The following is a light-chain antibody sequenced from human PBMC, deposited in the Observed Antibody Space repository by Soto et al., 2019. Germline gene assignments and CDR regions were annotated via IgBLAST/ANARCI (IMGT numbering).Light chain of an antibody. CDR3: CSYTTTSTW. V-gene: IGLV2-11*01. CDR1: SSDVGAYDY. Sequence: QSALIQPPPVSGSPGQSVTISCTRTSSDVGAYDYVSWCRHHPGTVPKPMIYNVTAQPSGVPDRFSGSKSANTASMAISGLQAEDEARYSCCSYTTTSTWVAGGTKLTVL. J-gene: IGLJ2*01. CDR2: NVT.